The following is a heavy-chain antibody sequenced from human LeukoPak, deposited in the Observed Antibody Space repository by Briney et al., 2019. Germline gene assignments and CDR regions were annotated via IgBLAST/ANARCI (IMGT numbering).Heavy chain of an antibody. CDR2: ISGSGGST. D-gene: IGHD1-7*01. CDR1: GFTFSSYA. CDR3: AKDPRELYYYYYMDV. J-gene: IGHJ6*03. Sequence: GGSLRLSCAASGFTFSSYAMSWVRQAPGQGLEWVSAISGSGGSTSYADSVKGRFTISRDNSKNTLYLQMNSLRAAKTAVYYCAKDPRELYYYYYMDVWGKGTTVTISS. V-gene: IGHV3-23*01.